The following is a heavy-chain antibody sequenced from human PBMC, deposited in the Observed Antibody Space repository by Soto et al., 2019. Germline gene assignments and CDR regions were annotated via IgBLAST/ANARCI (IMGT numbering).Heavy chain of an antibody. CDR1: GFTVSSNY. D-gene: IGHD6-19*01. Sequence: PGGSLRLSCAASGFTVSSNYMSWVRQAPGKGLEWVSVIYSGGSTYYADSVKGRFTISRDNSKNTLYLQMNSLRAEDTAVYYCARDSSSGSEYFQHWGQGTLVTVSS. CDR2: IYSGGST. CDR3: ARDSSSGSEYFQH. J-gene: IGHJ1*01. V-gene: IGHV3-66*01.